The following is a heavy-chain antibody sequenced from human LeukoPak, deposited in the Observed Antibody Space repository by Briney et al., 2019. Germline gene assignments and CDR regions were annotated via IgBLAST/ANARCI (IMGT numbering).Heavy chain of an antibody. CDR1: GFTVSSNY. V-gene: IGHV3-66*02. Sequence: GGSLRLSCAASGFTVSSNYMSWVRQALGKGLEWVSVIYSGGSTYYADSVKGRFTISRDNSKNTLYLQMNSLRAEDTAVYYCARDGRIFGVVIPFDYWGQGTLVTVSS. CDR3: ARDGRIFGVVIPFDY. CDR2: IYSGGST. D-gene: IGHD3-3*01. J-gene: IGHJ4*02.